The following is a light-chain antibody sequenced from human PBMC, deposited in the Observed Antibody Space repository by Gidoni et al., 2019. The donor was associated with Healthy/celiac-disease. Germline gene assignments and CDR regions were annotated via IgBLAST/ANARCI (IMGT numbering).Light chain of an antibody. CDR3: AAWDDSLNGPV. Sequence: QSVLTQPPSASGTPGQRVTISCSGSSSNIGSNTVNWYQQLPGTAPNLLIYSNNQRPSGVPDRFYGSKSGTSASLAISGLQAEDEADDYCAAWDDSLNGPVFGGGTKLTVL. CDR2: SNN. V-gene: IGLV1-44*01. J-gene: IGLJ3*02. CDR1: SSNIGSNT.